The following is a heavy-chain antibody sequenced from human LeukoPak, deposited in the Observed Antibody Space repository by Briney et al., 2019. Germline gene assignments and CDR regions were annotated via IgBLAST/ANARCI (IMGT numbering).Heavy chain of an antibody. CDR2: ISGSGGST. CDR3: VKGGLGCSSTSCFDY. CDR1: GFTFSSDA. D-gene: IGHD2-2*01. Sequence: GGSLRLSCAASGFTFSSDAMSWVRQAPGKGLEWVSAISGSGGSTYYADSVKGRFTISRDNSKNTLYLQMNSLRAEDTGVYYCVKGGLGCSSTSCFDYWGQGTLVTVSS. J-gene: IGHJ4*02. V-gene: IGHV3-23*01.